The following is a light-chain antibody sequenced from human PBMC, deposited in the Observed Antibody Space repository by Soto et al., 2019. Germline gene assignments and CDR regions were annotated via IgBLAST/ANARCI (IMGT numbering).Light chain of an antibody. CDR1: QSVSSNY. CDR2: DTS. J-gene: IGKJ1*01. CDR3: QQRSNWPRT. Sequence: EIVLTQSPGTLSLSPGERATLSCRASQSVSSNYLACYQQKPXQAPRLLIYDTSSRATDIPDRFSGSGSGTDFTLTISRLEPEDSAVYYCQQRSNWPRTFGQGTKVDIK. V-gene: IGKV3D-20*02.